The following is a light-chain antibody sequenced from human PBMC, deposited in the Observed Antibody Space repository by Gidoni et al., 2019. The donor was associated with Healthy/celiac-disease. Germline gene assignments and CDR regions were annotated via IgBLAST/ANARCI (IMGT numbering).Light chain of an antibody. V-gene: IGKV1-33*01. CDR3: QQYDNLSALT. CDR2: DAS. Sequence: DIQMTQSPSSLSASVGDRVTITCQASQDISNYLNWYQQKPGKAPKLLIYDASNLETGVPSRFSGSGSGTDFTFTISSLQPEYIATYYCQQYDNLSALTFGGGTKVEIK. J-gene: IGKJ4*01. CDR1: QDISNY.